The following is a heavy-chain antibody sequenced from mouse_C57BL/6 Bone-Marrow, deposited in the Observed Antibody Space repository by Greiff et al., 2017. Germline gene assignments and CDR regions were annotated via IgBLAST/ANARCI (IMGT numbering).Heavy chain of an antibody. CDR1: GFNIKNTY. Sequence: VHVKQSVAELVRPGASVKLSCTASGFNIKNTYMHWVKQRPEQGLEWIGRIDPANGNTKYAPKFQGKDTITADTSYNPAYLQLSSLTSEDTAIYYCARRMYIYYDYDGFAYWGQGTLVTVSS. D-gene: IGHD2-4*01. CDR2: IDPANGNT. CDR3: ARRMYIYYDYDGFAY. J-gene: IGHJ3*01. V-gene: IGHV14-3*01.